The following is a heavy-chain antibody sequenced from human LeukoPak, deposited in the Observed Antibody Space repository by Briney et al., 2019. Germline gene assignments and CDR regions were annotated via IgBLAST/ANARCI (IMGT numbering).Heavy chain of an antibody. J-gene: IGHJ6*02. CDR2: INPNSGGT. V-gene: IGHV1-2*02. Sequence: ASVKVSCKASGYTFTGYYMHWVRQAPGQGLEWMGWINPNSGGTNYAQKFQGRVTMTRDTSISTAYMELSRLRSDDTAVYYCASEPGGPWYYYGMDVWGQGTTVTVSS. D-gene: IGHD3-16*01. CDR3: ASEPGGPWYYYGMDV. CDR1: GYTFTGYY.